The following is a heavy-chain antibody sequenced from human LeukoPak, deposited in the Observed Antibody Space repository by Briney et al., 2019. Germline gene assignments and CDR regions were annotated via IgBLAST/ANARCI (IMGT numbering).Heavy chain of an antibody. D-gene: IGHD2-2*01. J-gene: IGHJ6*03. CDR2: IYPGDSDT. CDR3: ARLFGSYCSSTSCSYYYYYYMDV. Sequence: GGSLQISCQGSGSSFTSYWIGWARQMPGKGLEWMGIIYPGDSDTRYSPSFQGQVTTSADKSISTAYLQWSSLKASDTAMYYCARLFGSYCSSTSCSYYYYYYMDVWGKGTTVTVSS. V-gene: IGHV5-51*01. CDR1: GSSFTSYW.